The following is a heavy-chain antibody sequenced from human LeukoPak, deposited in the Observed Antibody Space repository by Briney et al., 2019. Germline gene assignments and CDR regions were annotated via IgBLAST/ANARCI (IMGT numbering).Heavy chain of an antibody. J-gene: IGHJ4*02. CDR2: IYYSGST. CDR1: GGSISSSSYY. D-gene: IGHD2-8*01. CDR3: ARVAYAVSCPTTNGVCSYFDY. V-gene: IGHV4-39*07. Sequence: PSETLSLTCTVSGGSISSSSYYCGWIHQPPGKGLEWIGSIYYSGSTYYNPSLKSRVTISVDTSKNQFSLKLSSVTAADTAVYYCARVAYAVSCPTTNGVCSYFDYWGQGTLVTVSS.